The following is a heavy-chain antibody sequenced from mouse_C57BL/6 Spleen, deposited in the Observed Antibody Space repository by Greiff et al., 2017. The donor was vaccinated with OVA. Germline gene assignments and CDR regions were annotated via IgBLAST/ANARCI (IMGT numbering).Heavy chain of an antibody. D-gene: IGHD2-2*01. CDR1: EYEFPSHD. CDR3: ARHAGYDDGYAMDY. Sequence: EVHLVESGGGLVQPGESLKLSCESNEYEFPSHDMSWVRKTPEKRLELVAALNSDGGSTYYPDTMERRFIISRDNTKKTLYLQMSSLRSEDTALYYCARHAGYDDGYAMDYWGQGTSVTVSS. V-gene: IGHV5-2*01. CDR2: LNSDGGST. J-gene: IGHJ4*01.